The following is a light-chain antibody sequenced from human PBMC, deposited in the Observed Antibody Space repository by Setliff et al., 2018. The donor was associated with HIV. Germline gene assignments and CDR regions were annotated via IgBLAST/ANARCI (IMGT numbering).Light chain of an antibody. J-gene: IGLJ1*01. Sequence: QSALAQPASVSGSPGQSITISCTGTSSDVGTYNAVYWYQQHPGKAPKLMIYDVSTRPSGVANRFSGSKSGNTASLTISGLQTEDEADSYCSAYTSGSTDVFGAETKVTVL. V-gene: IGLV2-14*01. CDR1: SSDVGTYNA. CDR2: DVS. CDR3: SAYTSGSTDV.